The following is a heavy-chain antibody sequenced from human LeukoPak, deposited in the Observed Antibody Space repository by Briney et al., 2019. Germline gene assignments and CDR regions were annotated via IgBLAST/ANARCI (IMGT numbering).Heavy chain of an antibody. D-gene: IGHD3-9*01. J-gene: IGHJ4*02. CDR1: GYSISSGSY. V-gene: IGHV4-38-2*02. CDR2: IHHSGSI. Sequence: SETLSLTCTVSGYSISSGSYWGWIRQPPGKGLEWIGSIHHSGSIYNNPSLKSRVTISVDTSKSQLSLKLSSVTAADTAVYYCARVAVLRIDYWGQGTLVTVSS. CDR3: ARVAVLRIDY.